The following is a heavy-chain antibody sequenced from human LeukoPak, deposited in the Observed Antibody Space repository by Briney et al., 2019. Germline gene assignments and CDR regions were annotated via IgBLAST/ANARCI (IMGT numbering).Heavy chain of an antibody. Sequence: GGSLRLSCAASGFTFSRYWVTWVRQAPGKGLEWVSNIKHDGSEKYYVDSVKGRFTISRDNAKNSLSLQMNSLRAEDTALYYCRTLYDSRGYQSDYWGQGTLVTVSS. CDR3: RTLYDSRGYQSDY. J-gene: IGHJ4*02. CDR2: IKHDGSEK. V-gene: IGHV3-7*01. D-gene: IGHD3-22*01. CDR1: GFTFSRYW.